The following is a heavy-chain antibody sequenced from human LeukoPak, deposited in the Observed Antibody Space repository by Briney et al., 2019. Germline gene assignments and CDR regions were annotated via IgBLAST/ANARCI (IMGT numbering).Heavy chain of an antibody. D-gene: IGHD6-19*01. Sequence: ASVKVSCKASGGTFSSYAISWVRQAPGQGLEWMGGIIPIFGTANYAQKFQGRVTITADKSTSTAYMELSSLRSEDTAVYYCARVPVAGNFDYWGQGTLVTVSS. CDR1: GGTFSSYA. CDR2: IIPIFGTA. CDR3: ARVPVAGNFDY. J-gene: IGHJ4*02. V-gene: IGHV1-69*06.